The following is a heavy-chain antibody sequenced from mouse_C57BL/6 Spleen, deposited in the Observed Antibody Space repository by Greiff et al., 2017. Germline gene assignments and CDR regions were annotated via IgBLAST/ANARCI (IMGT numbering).Heavy chain of an antibody. V-gene: IGHV1-81*01. CDR1: GYTFTSYG. D-gene: IGHD2-4*01. CDR2: IYPRSGNT. Sequence: VQLQQSGAELARPGASVKLSCKASGYTFTSYGISWVKQRTGQGLEWIGEIYPRSGNTYYNEKFKGKATLTADKSSSTAYMELRSLTSEDSAVYFCASGCDYDWFAYWGQGTLVTVSA. CDR3: ASGCDYDWFAY. J-gene: IGHJ3*01.